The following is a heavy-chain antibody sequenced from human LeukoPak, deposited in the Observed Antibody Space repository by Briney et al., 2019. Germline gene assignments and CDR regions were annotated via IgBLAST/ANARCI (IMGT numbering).Heavy chain of an antibody. Sequence: PSETLSLTCTVSGGSISFYYWSWIRQPPGKGLEWIGYIYYSGSTYYNPSLKSRVTISVDTSKNQFSLKLSSVTAADTAVYYCAGVAATPSWGQGTLVTVSS. CDR1: GGSISFYY. D-gene: IGHD2-15*01. V-gene: IGHV4-59*08. J-gene: IGHJ4*02. CDR3: AGVAATPS. CDR2: IYYSGST.